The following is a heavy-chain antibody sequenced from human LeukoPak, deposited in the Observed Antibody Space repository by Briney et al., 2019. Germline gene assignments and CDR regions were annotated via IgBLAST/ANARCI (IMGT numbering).Heavy chain of an antibody. J-gene: IGHJ4*02. CDR2: IYPGDSDT. V-gene: IGHV5-51*01. CDR1: GYSFTTYW. D-gene: IGHD3-22*01. CDR3: ARRHPYYYDSSGFDY. Sequence: GESLKISCKGSGYSFTTYWIGWVRQMPGKGLEWMGIIYPGDSDTRYNPSFQGQVTISADKSISTAYLQWSSLKASDTAMYYCARRHPYYYDSSGFDYWGQGTLVTVSS.